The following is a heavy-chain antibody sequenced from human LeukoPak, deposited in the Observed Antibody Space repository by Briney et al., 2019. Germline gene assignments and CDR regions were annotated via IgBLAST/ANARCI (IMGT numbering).Heavy chain of an antibody. Sequence: GGSLRLSCAASGFTVSSNYMSWVRQAPGKGLEWVSVIYSGGSTYYADFVKGRFTISRDSSKNTLYLQMNTLRAEDTAVYYCAREYSRADAFDIWGQGTLVTVSS. D-gene: IGHD2-15*01. V-gene: IGHV3-53*01. J-gene: IGHJ3*02. CDR3: AREYSRADAFDI. CDR1: GFTVSSNY. CDR2: IYSGGST.